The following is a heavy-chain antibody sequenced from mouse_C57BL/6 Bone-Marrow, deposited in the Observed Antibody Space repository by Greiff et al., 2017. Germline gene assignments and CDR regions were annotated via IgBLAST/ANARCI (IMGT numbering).Heavy chain of an antibody. V-gene: IGHV1-54*01. J-gene: IGHJ4*01. Sequence: QVQLKESGAELVRPGTSVKVSCKASGYAFTNYLIEWVKQRPGQGLEWIGVINPGSGGTNYNEKFKGKATLTADKSSSTAYMQLSSLTSEDSAVYVCARYGWAYYAMDYWGQGTSVTVSS. D-gene: IGHD1-2*01. CDR2: INPGSGGT. CDR1: GYAFTNYL. CDR3: ARYGWAYYAMDY.